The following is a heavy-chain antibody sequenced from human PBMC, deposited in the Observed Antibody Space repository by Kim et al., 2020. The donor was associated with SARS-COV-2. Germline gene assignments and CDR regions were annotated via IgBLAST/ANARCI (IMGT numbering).Heavy chain of an antibody. D-gene: IGHD3-3*01. Sequence: YYADSVKGRFTISRDNAKNSLYLQMNSLRGEDTAVYYCARVFWSGYYDYWGQGTLVTVSS. V-gene: IGHV3-11*01. J-gene: IGHJ4*02. CDR3: ARVFWSGYYDY.